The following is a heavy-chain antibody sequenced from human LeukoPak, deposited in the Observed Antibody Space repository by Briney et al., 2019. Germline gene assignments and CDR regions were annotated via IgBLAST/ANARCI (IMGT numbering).Heavy chain of an antibody. V-gene: IGHV5-51*01. CDR1: GYSFTRYW. Sequence: GESLKISCQVPGYSFTRYWIGWVRQMPGKGLEWMGMVHPDDSDARYSPSFQGQSTISVDKSTNTAYLQWSSLRASDTAIYYCARHVDGVGLDYWGQGTLVSVSS. D-gene: IGHD4-17*01. J-gene: IGHJ4*02. CDR2: VHPDDSDA. CDR3: ARHVDGVGLDY.